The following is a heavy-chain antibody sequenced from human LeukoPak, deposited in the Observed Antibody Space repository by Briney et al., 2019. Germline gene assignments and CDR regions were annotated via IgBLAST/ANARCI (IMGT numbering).Heavy chain of an antibody. Sequence: AAEKVSCKASGDTFSSYTISWVRQAPGQGLEWMGGIILIFGTANYAQKFQGRVTITADESTSTAYMELSSLRSEDTAVYYCAREVDSVGVTGHFDYWGQGTLVTV. CDR3: AREVDSVGVTGHFDY. CDR2: IILIFGTA. D-gene: IGHD1-26*01. V-gene: IGHV1-69*13. CDR1: GDTFSSYT. J-gene: IGHJ4*02.